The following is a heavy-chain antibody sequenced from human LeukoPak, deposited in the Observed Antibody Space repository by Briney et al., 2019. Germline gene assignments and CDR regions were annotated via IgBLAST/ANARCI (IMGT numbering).Heavy chain of an antibody. CDR2: IGGSGSPT. J-gene: IGHJ4*02. V-gene: IGHV3-23*01. CDR1: GFTFTTFA. CDR3: AKRSSSPCFDF. Sequence: GGSLRLSCAASGFTFTTFAMSWVRQAPGKGLEWVSAIGGSGSPTYYADSVKGRFTISRDNSKNTLYPQMNSLRADDTALYYCAKRSSSPCFDFWGQGALVTVSS. D-gene: IGHD6-6*01.